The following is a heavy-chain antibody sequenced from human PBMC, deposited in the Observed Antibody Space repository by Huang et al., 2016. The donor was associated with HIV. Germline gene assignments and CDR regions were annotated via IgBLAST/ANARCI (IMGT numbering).Heavy chain of an antibody. J-gene: IGHJ6*03. CDR1: GYKFSSYW. CDR3: ASRRAAPESYFIDV. Sequence: EVQLVQSGTEVKKPGESLKISCKGSGYKFSSYWIGWVRQMPGKGLEWMGVIDPEDSNTRSSPSIQGQVTIAADKSISTAYVQWSSLKVSDTGVYYCASRRAAPESYFIDVWGKGTTVIVSS. CDR2: IDPEDSNT. V-gene: IGHV5-51*03. D-gene: IGHD2-15*01.